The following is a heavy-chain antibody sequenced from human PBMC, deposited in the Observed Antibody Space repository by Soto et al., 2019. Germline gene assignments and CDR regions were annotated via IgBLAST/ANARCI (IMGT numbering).Heavy chain of an antibody. D-gene: IGHD1-7*01. CDR3: AKDRRAGGNYGFYSDF. J-gene: IGHJ4*02. V-gene: IGHV3-23*01. Sequence: GGPLRLSCAASGFTFSSYGMTWVRQAPGKGLEWVSFSSATGAGTYYADSVKGRFTISRDNSKNTLYLQMTSLRADDTAAYYCAKDRRAGGNYGFYSDFWGQGALVTVSS. CDR2: SSATGAGT. CDR1: GFTFSSYG.